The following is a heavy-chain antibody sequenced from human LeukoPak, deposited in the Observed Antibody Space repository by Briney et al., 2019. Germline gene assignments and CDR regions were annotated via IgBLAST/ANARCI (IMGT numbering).Heavy chain of an antibody. Sequence: PSETLSLTCTVSGGSISSYYWSWIRQPPGKGLECIGYIYYSGSTNYNPSLKSRVTISVDTSQNHFSLKLSSVTAADTAVYYCARASYASSLRINYFDSWGQGTLVTVSS. CDR3: ARASYASSLRINYFDS. CDR2: IYYSGST. V-gene: IGHV4-59*01. D-gene: IGHD6-13*01. CDR1: GGSISSYY. J-gene: IGHJ4*02.